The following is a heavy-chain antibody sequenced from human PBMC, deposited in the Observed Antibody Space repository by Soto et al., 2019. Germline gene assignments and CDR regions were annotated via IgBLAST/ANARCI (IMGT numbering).Heavy chain of an antibody. J-gene: IGHJ2*01. CDR2: IKEDGSEK. CDR3: ARGLYYSDSSDYPSYWYFDL. CDR1: GFTFRKYW. D-gene: IGHD3-22*01. V-gene: IGHV3-7*04. Sequence: PGGSLRLSCAASGFTFRKYWMTWVRQAPGKGLEWVANIKEDGSEKYYVDSVKGPFTISRDNAKNSLYLQMNSLRAEDTAVYYCARGLYYSDSSDYPSYWYFDLWGRGTLVTVSS.